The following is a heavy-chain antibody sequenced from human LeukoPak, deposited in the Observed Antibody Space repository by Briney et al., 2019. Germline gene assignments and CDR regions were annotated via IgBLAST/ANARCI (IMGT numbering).Heavy chain of an antibody. J-gene: IGHJ6*02. CDR3: ARTGGLPSGYSYGPRGSYYYYGMDV. CDR1: GGTFSSYA. D-gene: IGHD5-18*01. CDR2: IIPIFGTA. V-gene: IGHV1-69*13. Sequence: GASVKVSCKASGGTFSSYAISWVRQAPGQGLEWMGGIIPIFGTANYAQKFQGRATITADESTSTAYMELSSLRSEDTAVYYCARTGGLPSGYSYGPRGSYYYYGMDVWGQGTTVTVSS.